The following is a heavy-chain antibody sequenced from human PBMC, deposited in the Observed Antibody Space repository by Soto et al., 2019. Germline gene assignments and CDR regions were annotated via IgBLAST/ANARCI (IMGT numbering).Heavy chain of an antibody. CDR1: GYSFTSYW. CDR2: IYPGDSDT. V-gene: IGHV5-51*01. CDR3: ARLGDDCSGGSCYTNYYYMDV. J-gene: IGHJ6*03. Sequence: PGESLKISCKGSGYSFTSYWIGWVRQMPGKGLEWMGIIYPGDSDTRYSPSFQGQVTISADKSISTAYLQWSSLKASDTAMYYCARLGDDCSGGSCYTNYYYMDVWGKGTTVTVSS. D-gene: IGHD2-15*01.